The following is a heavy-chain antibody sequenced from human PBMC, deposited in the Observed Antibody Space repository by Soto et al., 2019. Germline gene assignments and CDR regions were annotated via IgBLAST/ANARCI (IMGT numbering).Heavy chain of an antibody. CDR1: GGSRSSGGYY. Sequence: SETLSLTCTVSGGSRSSGGYYWSWIRQHPGKGLECIGYIYYSGSTYYNPSLKSRVTISVDTSKNQFSLKLSSVTAPDTAVYYCASRVGWLKGAFDFWGQGTLVIVS. V-gene: IGHV4-31*03. CDR2: IYYSGST. J-gene: IGHJ4*02. CDR3: ASRVGWLKGAFDF. D-gene: IGHD3-3*01.